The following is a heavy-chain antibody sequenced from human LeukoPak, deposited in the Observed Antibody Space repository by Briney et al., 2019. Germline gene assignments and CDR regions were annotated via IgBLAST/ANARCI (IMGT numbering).Heavy chain of an antibody. CDR1: GYSFTDYY. Sequence: ASVKVSCKASGYSFTDYYMHWVRQAPGQGLEWMGWINPNSGDTKYAQNFQGRVTMTRDTSISTAYMELSSLRSEDTAVYYCAAEIPVRFDPWGQGTLVTVSS. CDR2: INPNSGDT. CDR3: AAEIPVRFDP. J-gene: IGHJ5*02. V-gene: IGHV1-2*02. D-gene: IGHD2-21*01.